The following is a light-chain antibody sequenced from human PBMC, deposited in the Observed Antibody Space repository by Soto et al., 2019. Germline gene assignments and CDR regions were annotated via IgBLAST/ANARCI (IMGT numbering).Light chain of an antibody. CDR3: AAWDDSLSVV. V-gene: IGLV1-44*01. J-gene: IGLJ2*01. CDR1: SSNIGTNA. Sequence: QSVLTQPPSASGTPGQRVTISCSGGSSNIGTNAVSWYQQFPGTAPKRLMYSNDQRPSGVPDRFSGSKSGTSASLAISGLQSEDEADYYCAAWDDSLSVVFGGGTKLTVL. CDR2: SND.